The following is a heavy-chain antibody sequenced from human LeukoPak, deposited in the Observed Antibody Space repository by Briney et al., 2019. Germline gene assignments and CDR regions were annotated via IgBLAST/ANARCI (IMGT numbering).Heavy chain of an antibody. J-gene: IGHJ4*02. CDR1: GVTFSSYA. V-gene: IGHV3-23*01. CDR3: ANLGGSSGFK. CDR2: ISASGGST. D-gene: IGHD1-26*01. Sequence: GGSLRLSCAASGVTFSSYAMSWVRQAPGKGLEWVSSISASGGSTYYADSVKGRFTISRDNSKNTLYLQLNSLRAEDTAVYYCANLGGSSGFKWGQGTLVTVS.